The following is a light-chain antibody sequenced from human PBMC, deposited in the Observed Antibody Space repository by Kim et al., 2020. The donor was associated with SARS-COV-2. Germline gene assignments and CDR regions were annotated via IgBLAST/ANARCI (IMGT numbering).Light chain of an antibody. V-gene: IGLV3-1*01. CDR1: KLGDKY. CDR2: QDS. J-gene: IGLJ2*01. CDR3: QEWDRSTERV. Sequence: SPVQTASITCSGDKLGDKYACWYQQKPGQSPVLVIYQDSKRPSGIPERFSGSNSGNTATLTISGTQAMDEADYYCQEWDRSTERVFGGGTQLTDL.